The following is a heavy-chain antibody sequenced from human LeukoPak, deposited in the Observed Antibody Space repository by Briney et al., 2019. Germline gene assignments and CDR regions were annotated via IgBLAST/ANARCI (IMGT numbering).Heavy chain of an antibody. J-gene: IGHJ3*02. V-gene: IGHV1-69*04. CDR2: IIPILGIA. CDR1: GGTFSSYA. D-gene: IGHD2-21*02. CDR3: ARDKCGGDCYSDDAFDI. Sequence: SVKVSCKASGGTFSSYAISWVRRAPGQGLEWMGRIIPILGIANYAQKFQGRVTITADKSTSTAYMELSSLRSEDTAVYYCARDKCGGDCYSDDAFDIWGQGTMVTVSP.